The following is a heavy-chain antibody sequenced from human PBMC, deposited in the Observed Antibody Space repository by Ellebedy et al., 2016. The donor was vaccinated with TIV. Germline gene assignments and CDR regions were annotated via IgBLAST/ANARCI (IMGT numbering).Heavy chain of an antibody. V-gene: IGHV3-30*18. CDR3: AKGRGFRGYCSSTSCYEVDY. Sequence: GGSLRLSXAASGFTFSSYGMHWVRQAPGKGLEWVAVISYDGSNKYYADSVKGRFTISRDNSKNTLYLQMNSLRAEDTAVYYCAKGRGFRGYCSSTSCYEVDYWGQGTLVTVSS. CDR1: GFTFSSYG. D-gene: IGHD2-2*01. CDR2: ISYDGSNK. J-gene: IGHJ4*02.